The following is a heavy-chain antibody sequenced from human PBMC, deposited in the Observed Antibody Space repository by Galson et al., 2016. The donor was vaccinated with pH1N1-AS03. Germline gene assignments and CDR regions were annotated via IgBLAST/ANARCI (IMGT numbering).Heavy chain of an antibody. J-gene: IGHJ1*01. CDR3: ARDHVYDSIGFQH. D-gene: IGHD3-22*01. V-gene: IGHV1-46*01. Sequence: SVKVSCKASGYAFTNFYIHWVRQAPGQGLEWMGIINPSGGTATYAQKFQGRVTMTRDTSTSTVYMELSSLRSEDTAFFYCARDHVYDSIGFQHWGQGTLVTVSS. CDR1: GYAFTNFY. CDR2: INPSGGTA.